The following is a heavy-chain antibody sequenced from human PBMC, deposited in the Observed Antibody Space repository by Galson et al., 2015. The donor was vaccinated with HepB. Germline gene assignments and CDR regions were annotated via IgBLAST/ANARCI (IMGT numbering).Heavy chain of an antibody. Sequence: SLRLSCAASGFTFSTSAMTWVRQAPGQGLEWVSTISAVTHYADSVKGRFTISRDNSKSTLYLQMNSLRPEDTAVYYCARYYGPFDYWGQGTLVTVSS. CDR1: GFTFSTSA. CDR3: ARYYGPFDY. J-gene: IGHJ4*02. V-gene: IGHV3-23*01. CDR2: ISAVT. D-gene: IGHD2/OR15-2a*01.